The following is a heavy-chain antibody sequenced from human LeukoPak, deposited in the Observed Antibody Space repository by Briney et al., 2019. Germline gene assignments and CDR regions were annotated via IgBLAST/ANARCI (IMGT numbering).Heavy chain of an antibody. Sequence: SETLSLTCAVYGGSSSGYYWSWIRQPPGKGLEWIGEINHSGSTNYNPSLKSRVTISVDTSKNQFSLKLSSVTAADTAVYYCARPLTYYDFWSGYSKNIAFDIWGQGTMVTVSS. D-gene: IGHD3-3*01. J-gene: IGHJ3*02. V-gene: IGHV4-34*01. CDR3: ARPLTYYDFWSGYSKNIAFDI. CDR1: GGSSSGYY. CDR2: INHSGST.